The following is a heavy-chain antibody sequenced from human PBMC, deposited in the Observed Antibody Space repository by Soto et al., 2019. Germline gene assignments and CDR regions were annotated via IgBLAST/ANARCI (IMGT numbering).Heavy chain of an antibody. J-gene: IGHJ3*02. CDR1: GFTFSSYS. CDR2: ISSSSSYI. V-gene: IGHV3-21*04. CDR3: AKFWFTPFLDAFDI. Sequence: GGSLRLSCAASGFTFSSYSMNWVRQAPGKGLEWVSSISSSSSYIYYADSVKGRFTISRDNSKNTLYLQMNSLRAEDTAVYYCAKFWFTPFLDAFDIWGQGTMVTVSS. D-gene: IGHD2-15*01.